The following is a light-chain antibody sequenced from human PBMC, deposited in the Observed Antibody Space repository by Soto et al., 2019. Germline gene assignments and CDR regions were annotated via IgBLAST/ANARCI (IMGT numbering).Light chain of an antibody. CDR2: GNN. Sequence: QSVLTQPPSVSGAPGQRVTISCTGSSSNIGARNDVHWYQQLPGTAPKLLIFGNNNRPSGVPDRFSGSKSGTSASLAITGLQAEDEADYYCQSYDSSLSGSYVFGTGSKVTVL. J-gene: IGLJ1*01. CDR1: SSNIGARND. V-gene: IGLV1-40*01. CDR3: QSYDSSLSGSYV.